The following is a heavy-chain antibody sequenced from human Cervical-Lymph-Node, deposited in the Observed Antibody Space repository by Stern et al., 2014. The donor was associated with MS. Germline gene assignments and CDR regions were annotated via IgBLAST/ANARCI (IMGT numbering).Heavy chain of an antibody. CDR1: GYTFANYG. CDR2: ISVPTGNT. V-gene: IGHV1-18*01. Sequence: VQLVESGAEVKKAGASVKVSCRASGYTFANYGIVWVRQAPGQGLEWMGWISVPTGNTNHAQNLQGRVTMTIDKPTTTAYMELRSLRSDDSAIYYCARGNSGTYVLTSHYFFYAMDVWGQGTTVTVSS. CDR3: ARGNSGTYVLTSHYFFYAMDV. D-gene: IGHD1-26*01. J-gene: IGHJ6*02.